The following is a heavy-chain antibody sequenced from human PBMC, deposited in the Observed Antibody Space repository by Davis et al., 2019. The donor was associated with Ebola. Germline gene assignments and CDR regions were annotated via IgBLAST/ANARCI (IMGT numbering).Heavy chain of an antibody. D-gene: IGHD5-18*01. CDR3: ARRGYSYGLYYFDY. V-gene: IGHV5-51*01. CDR2: IFPGDSDT. CDR1: GDSFTSYW. Sequence: GESLKISCKDSGDSFTSYWIVWVRQMPGKGLECMGIIFPGDSDTRYSPSFQGQVTISADKSISTAYLQWSSLKASDTAMYYCARRGYSYGLYYFDYWGQGTLVTVSS. J-gene: IGHJ4*02.